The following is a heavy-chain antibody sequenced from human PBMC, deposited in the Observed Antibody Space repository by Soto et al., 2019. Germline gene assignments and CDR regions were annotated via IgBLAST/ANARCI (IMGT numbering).Heavy chain of an antibody. Sequence: EEQLVESGGGLVQPGRSLRLSCAASGFTFDDYALQWVRQYPGKGLEWVSGISWNGGGMSYADSVKGRFTISRDNAKNFLYLQMNSLGTEDTAFYFCVKDTTSGTIFGVDSGAMDVWGRGTTVTVSS. D-gene: IGHD3-3*01. CDR3: VKDTTSGTIFGVDSGAMDV. CDR2: ISWNGGGM. J-gene: IGHJ6*02. CDR1: GFTFDDYA. V-gene: IGHV3-9*01.